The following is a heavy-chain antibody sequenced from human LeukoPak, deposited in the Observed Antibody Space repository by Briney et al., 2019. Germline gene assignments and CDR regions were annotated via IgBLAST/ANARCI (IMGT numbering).Heavy chain of an antibody. D-gene: IGHD5-18*01. CDR3: AKCGGDSYGYSYYFDY. CDR1: GGSIRSSSYW. Sequence: SETLSLTCTVSGGSIRSSSYWWGWIRQPPGKGLEWIGSIYYSGSTYYNPSLKSRVTISVDTSKNQFSLKLSSVTAADTAVYYCAKCGGDSYGYSYYFDYWGQGTLVTVSS. CDR2: IYYSGST. J-gene: IGHJ4*02. V-gene: IGHV4-39*07.